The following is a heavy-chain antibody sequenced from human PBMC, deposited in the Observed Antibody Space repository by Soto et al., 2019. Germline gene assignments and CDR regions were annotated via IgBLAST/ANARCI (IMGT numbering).Heavy chain of an antibody. V-gene: IGHV3-43*01. D-gene: IGHD2-2*01. J-gene: IGHJ4*02. Sequence: PGGSLRLSCAASGFTFDDYTMHWVRQAPGKGLEWVSLISWDGGTTYYADSVQGRFTISRDNSKNSLYLQMNSLTTEDTAFYYCARDRVGSNPGIFDYWGQGTLVTVSS. CDR3: ARDRVGSNPGIFDY. CDR2: ISWDGGTT. CDR1: GFTFDDYT.